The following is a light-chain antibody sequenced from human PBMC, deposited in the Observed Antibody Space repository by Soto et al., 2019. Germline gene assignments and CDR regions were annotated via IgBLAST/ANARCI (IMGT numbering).Light chain of an antibody. CDR2: WAS. CDR3: QQYYSTPLA. V-gene: IGKV4-1*01. CDR1: QSLLYTSNSKNY. Sequence: DIVMTQFPDSLAVSLGERATINCKSSQSLLYTSNSKNYLAWYQQKAGQPPKLLIYWASAREFGVPDRFSGSGSGTDFTLTISSLQAEDVAVYYCQQYYSTPLAFGGGTKLEIK. J-gene: IGKJ4*01.